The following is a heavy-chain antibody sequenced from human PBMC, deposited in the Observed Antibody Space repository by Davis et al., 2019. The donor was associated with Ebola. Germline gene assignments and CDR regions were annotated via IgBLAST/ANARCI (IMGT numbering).Heavy chain of an antibody. CDR3: TTVGAEYDY. J-gene: IGHJ4*02. CDR1: GFTFSNAW. V-gene: IGHV3-15*07. D-gene: IGHD1-26*01. Sequence: GGSLRLSCAASGFTFSNAWMNWVRQAPGKGLEWVGRIKSKGDGGTTDYAAPVKGRFTISRDDSKNTLYLQMNSLKTEDTAVYYCTTVGAEYDYWGQGTLVTVSS. CDR2: IKSKGDGGTT.